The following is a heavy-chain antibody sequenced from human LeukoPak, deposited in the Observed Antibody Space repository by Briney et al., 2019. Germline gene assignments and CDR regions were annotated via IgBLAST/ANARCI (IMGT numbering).Heavy chain of an antibody. D-gene: IGHD5-18*01. V-gene: IGHV4-59*01. Sequence: SEALSLTCTVSGGSISSYYWSWIRQPPGKGLEWIGYIHYSGSTNYNPSLKSRVTISVDTSKNQFSLKLSSVTAADTAVYYCARLRVDTAMVGAFDIWGQGTMVTVSS. CDR2: IHYSGST. CDR1: GGSISSYY. CDR3: ARLRVDTAMVGAFDI. J-gene: IGHJ3*02.